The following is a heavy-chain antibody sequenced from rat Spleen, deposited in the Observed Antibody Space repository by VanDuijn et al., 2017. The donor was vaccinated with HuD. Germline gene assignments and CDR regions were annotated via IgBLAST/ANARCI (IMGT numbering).Heavy chain of an antibody. Sequence: EVHLVESDGGLVQPGRSLKLSCVASGFTFSRYWMYWVRQAPGKGLEWVSSIDPDGGRTYYPDSVKGRFTISRDNAESTIYLQMNSLGSEDTATYYCAVSGYGYWGQGVMVTVSS. V-gene: IGHV5-58*01. CDR3: AVSGYGY. D-gene: IGHD4-3*01. CDR2: IDPDGGRT. CDR1: GFTFSRYW. J-gene: IGHJ2*01.